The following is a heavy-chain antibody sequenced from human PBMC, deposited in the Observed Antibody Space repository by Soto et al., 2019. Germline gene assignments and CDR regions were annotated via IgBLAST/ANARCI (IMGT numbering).Heavy chain of an antibody. D-gene: IGHD3-10*01. CDR2: IPYDGSNK. J-gene: IGHJ4*02. CDR1: GFTFSNNA. Sequence: QVQLVESGGGVVQPGRSLRLSCAASGFTFSNNAMHWFRQPPGKGLEWVAAIPYDGSNKYYADSVKGRFTISRDNSKNTLYLQMNSLRAEDTAVYYCAKRVGGDGWAPGYWGQGTLVTVSS. V-gene: IGHV3-30*18. CDR3: AKRVGGDGWAPGY.